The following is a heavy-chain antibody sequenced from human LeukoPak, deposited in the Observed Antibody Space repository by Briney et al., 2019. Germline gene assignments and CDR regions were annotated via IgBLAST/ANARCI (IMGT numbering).Heavy chain of an antibody. J-gene: IGHJ4*02. CDR2: ISGSGGST. Sequence: GGSLRLSCAASGFTVSSNYMSWVRQAPGKGLEWVSAISGSGGSTYYADSVKGRFTISRDNSKNTLYLQMNSLRAEDTAVYYCAKDLGSTVTTTFDYWGQGTLVTVSS. CDR3: AKDLGSTVTTTFDY. CDR1: GFTVSSNY. V-gene: IGHV3-23*01. D-gene: IGHD4-11*01.